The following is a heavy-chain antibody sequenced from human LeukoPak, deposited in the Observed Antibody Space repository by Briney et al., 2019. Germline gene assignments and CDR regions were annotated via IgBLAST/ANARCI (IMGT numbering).Heavy chain of an antibody. CDR2: INHSGST. CDR1: GESLSGYY. D-gene: IGHD5-24*01. J-gene: IGHJ4*02. CDR3: ARRCGRKATVDY. V-gene: IGHV4-34*01. Sequence: PSETLSLTCAVYGESLSGYYWSWIRQSPGKGLEWIGEINHSGSTNYNPSLKNRVIISVDTSKNQFSLKVTSVTAADTAVYYCARRCGRKATVDYWGQGTLLTVSS.